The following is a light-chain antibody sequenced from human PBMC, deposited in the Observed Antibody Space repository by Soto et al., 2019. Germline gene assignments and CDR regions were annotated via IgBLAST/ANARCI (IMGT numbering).Light chain of an antibody. CDR1: QDISNY. CDR2: DAS. J-gene: IGKJ2*01. V-gene: IGKV1-39*01. CDR3: QQSYSTPPT. Sequence: DIQMTQSPSSLSASVGDRVTITCQASQDISNYLNWYQQKPGKAPKLLIYDASNLETGVPSRFSGSGPGTDFTLTISSLQPEDFATYYCQQSYSTPPTFGQGTKVDIK.